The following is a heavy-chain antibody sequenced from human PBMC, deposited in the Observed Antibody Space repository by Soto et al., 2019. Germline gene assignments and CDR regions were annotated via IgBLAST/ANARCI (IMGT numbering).Heavy chain of an antibody. V-gene: IGHV3-30*18. D-gene: IGHD2-2*01. CDR3: AKGGCGRECPGFDY. J-gene: IGHJ4*02. Sequence: VQLVESGGGVVQPGRSLRLSCAASGFTFSIYDMHWVRQAPHKGLQWVAVMSFEGTETYYADSVKGRFTISRDNSKNTLYLQMNSPSPEDTAVYYWAKGGCGRECPGFDYWGQGALVTVSS. CDR2: MSFEGTET. CDR1: GFTFSIYD.